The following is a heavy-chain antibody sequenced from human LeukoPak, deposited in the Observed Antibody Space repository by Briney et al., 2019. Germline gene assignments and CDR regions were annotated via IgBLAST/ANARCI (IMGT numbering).Heavy chain of an antibody. CDR2: ISSSSSTI. CDR3: ARDSSGSGSYYRDYYYYYYMDV. J-gene: IGHJ6*03. Sequence: GGSLRLSCAASGFTFSSYSMNWVRQAPGKGLEWVSYISSSSSTIYYADSVKGRFTISRDNAKNSLYLQMNSLRAEDTAVYYCARDSSGSGSYYRDYYYYYYMDVWGKGTTVTVSS. V-gene: IGHV3-48*04. CDR1: GFTFSSYS. D-gene: IGHD3-10*01.